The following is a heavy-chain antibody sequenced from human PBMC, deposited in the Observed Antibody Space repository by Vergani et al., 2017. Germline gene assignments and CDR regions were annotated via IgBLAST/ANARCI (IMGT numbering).Heavy chain of an antibody. CDR1: GFTFTTYS. V-gene: IGHV3-21*01. CDR2: ISGSGNYI. Sequence: EVQLVESGGGLVKPGGSLRLSCAASGFTFTTYSMNWVRQAPGKGLEWVSSISGSGNYIYYADSVKGRFTISRDNSKNTLYLQMNSLRAEDTAVYYCARGGYCSSTSCFPRVSFDIWGQGTMVTVSS. J-gene: IGHJ3*02. CDR3: ARGGYCSSTSCFPRVSFDI. D-gene: IGHD2-2*01.